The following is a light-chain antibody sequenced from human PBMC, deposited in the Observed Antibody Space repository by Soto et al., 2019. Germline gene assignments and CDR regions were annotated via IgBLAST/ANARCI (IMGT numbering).Light chain of an antibody. Sequence: EIVLTQSPGTLSLSPGERATLAFSASQSVRSNFLAWYQQKPGQAPRLLIYGASNRATGIPDRFSGSGSGTDFTLTITRLEPEDFAMYYCQRYDSFRTFGQGTKVDIK. CDR3: QRYDSFRT. V-gene: IGKV3-20*01. J-gene: IGKJ1*01. CDR1: QSVRSNF. CDR2: GAS.